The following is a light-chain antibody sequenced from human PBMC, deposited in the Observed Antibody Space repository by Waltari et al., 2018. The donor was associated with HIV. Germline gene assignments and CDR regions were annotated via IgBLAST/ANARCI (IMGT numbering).Light chain of an antibody. J-gene: IGKJ4*01. CDR2: KAS. Sequence: DIHMTQSPSTLSASVGDRVTITCLASHTSNSWLAWYQQKPGKAPKLLIYKASSLESRVPSRFSGSGSGTDFTLTISSLQPDDSATYYCQQYNNYPLTFGGGTRLEIK. V-gene: IGKV1-5*03. CDR3: QQYNNYPLT. CDR1: HTSNSW.